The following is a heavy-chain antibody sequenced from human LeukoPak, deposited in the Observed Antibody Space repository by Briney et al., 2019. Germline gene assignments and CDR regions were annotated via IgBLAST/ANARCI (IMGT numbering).Heavy chain of an antibody. D-gene: IGHD6-19*01. J-gene: IGHJ5*02. CDR2: IYYSGNT. CDR1: GVSISSSNSY. V-gene: IGHV4-39*01. Sequence: VKPSETLSLTCTVSGVSISSSNSYWGWIRQPPGKGLEWIGSIYYSGNTYYNASLKSQASISIDTSKNQFSLRLTSVTAADTAVYYCARSASSSGWSNWFDPWGQGTLVTVSS. CDR3: ARSASSSGWSNWFDP.